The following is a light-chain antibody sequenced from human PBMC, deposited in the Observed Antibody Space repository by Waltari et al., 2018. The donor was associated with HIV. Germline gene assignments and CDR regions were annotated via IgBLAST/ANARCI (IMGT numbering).Light chain of an antibody. CDR3: SSFAGSNTVV. Sequence: SALTQPPSASGSLGQSVTISCSATSDDIGGYNYLLWYQQYPAKAPKLLIYEVNKRPSGVPDRFSGSKSLNTASLTVSGLQAEDEAHYFCSSFAGSNTVVFGGGTKLTVL. J-gene: IGLJ2*01. CDR1: SDDIGGYNY. V-gene: IGLV2-8*01. CDR2: EVN.